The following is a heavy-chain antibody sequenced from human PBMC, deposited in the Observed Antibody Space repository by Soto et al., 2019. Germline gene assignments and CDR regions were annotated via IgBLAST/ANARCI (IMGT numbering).Heavy chain of an antibody. D-gene: IGHD6-19*01. J-gene: IGHJ4*02. CDR3: ARGAKGKWLVDH. CDR2: INSDGSNT. Sequence: EVQLVESGGGLVQPGGSLRLSWAASGFTFSSYWMHWVRQAPGKGLVWVSRINSDGSNTNYADSVKGRLTISSDNAKDTVYLEMNSLRAADTAVYYCARGAKGKWLVDHWGQGTLVTVSS. CDR1: GFTFSSYW. V-gene: IGHV3-74*01.